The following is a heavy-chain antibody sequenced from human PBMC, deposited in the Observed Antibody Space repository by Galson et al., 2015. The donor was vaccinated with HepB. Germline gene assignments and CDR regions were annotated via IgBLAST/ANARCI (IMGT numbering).Heavy chain of an antibody. CDR3: ARDRPKGYYYGMDV. CDR2: IIPIFGTA. Sequence: SVKVSCKASGGTFSSYAISWVRQAPGQGLEWMGGIIPIFGTANYAQKFQGRVTMTRDTSTSTVYMELSSLRSEDTAVYYCARDRPKGYYYGMDVWGQGTTVTVSS. J-gene: IGHJ6*02. V-gene: IGHV1-69*05. CDR1: GGTFSSYA.